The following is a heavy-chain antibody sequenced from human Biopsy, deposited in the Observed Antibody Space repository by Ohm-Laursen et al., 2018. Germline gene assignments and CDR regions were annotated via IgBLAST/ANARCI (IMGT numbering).Heavy chain of an antibody. CDR3: ARREQLLNAWELLVRGTNGYYSHAMDV. J-gene: IGHJ6*02. Sequence: PSVKASCKPSGYTFTGYYLHWVRQAPGQGLEWKGWINLTSGDTNYAQKFQGRVTMTRDTSTSTAYMEMSRLRSADTAVYYWARREQLLNAWELLVRGTNGYYSHAMDVWGPGTTVTVSS. CDR2: INLTSGDT. CDR1: GYTFTGYY. D-gene: IGHD1-26*01. V-gene: IGHV1-2*02.